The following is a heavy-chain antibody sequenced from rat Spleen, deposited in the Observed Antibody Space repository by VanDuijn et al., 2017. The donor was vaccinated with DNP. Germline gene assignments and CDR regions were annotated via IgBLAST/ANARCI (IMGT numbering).Heavy chain of an antibody. CDR3: ASSIAALYVMDA. V-gene: IGHV5-22*01. CDR1: GFTFSDYY. D-gene: IGHD1-2*01. CDR2: ISYEGSST. Sequence: EVQLVESGGGLVQPGRSLKLSCAASGFTFSDYYMAWVRQAPKKGLEWVASISYEGSSTDYADSVKGRFTISSDSAKNTQYLQMDSLRSEDTATYYCASSIAALYVMDAWGQGASVTVSS. J-gene: IGHJ4*01.